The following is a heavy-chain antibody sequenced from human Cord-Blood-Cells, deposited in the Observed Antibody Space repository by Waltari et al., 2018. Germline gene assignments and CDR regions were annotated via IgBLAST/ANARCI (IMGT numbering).Heavy chain of an antibody. V-gene: IGHV1-2*02. CDR1: GYTFTGYY. J-gene: IGHJ5*02. D-gene: IGHD3-16*02. CDR3: ARGIDFMITFGVVIANWFDP. Sequence: QVQLVQSGAEVKKPGASVKVSCKASGYTFTGYYMHWVRQAPGQGLEWMGWNNPNSGGTNYAQKFQGRVTMTRDTSISTAYLELSRLGSDDTAVYYCARGIDFMITFGVVIANWFDPWGQGTLVTVSS. CDR2: NNPNSGGT.